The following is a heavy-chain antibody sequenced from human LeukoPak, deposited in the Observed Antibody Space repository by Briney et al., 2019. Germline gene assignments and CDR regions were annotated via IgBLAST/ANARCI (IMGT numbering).Heavy chain of an antibody. CDR1: GYSISSGYY. D-gene: IGHD3-22*01. CDR3: ARSGYCDSSGYFDY. J-gene: IGHJ4*02. CDR2: IYHSGST. Sequence: SETLSLTCSVSGYSISSGYYWDWIRQPPGKGLEWIGSIYHSGSTYYNPSLKSRVTISVDTSKSQFSLKLSSVTAADTAVYYCARSGYCDSSGYFDYWGQGTLVTVSS. V-gene: IGHV4-38-2*01.